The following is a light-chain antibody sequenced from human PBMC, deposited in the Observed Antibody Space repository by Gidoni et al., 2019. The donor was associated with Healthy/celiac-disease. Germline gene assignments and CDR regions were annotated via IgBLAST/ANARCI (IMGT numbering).Light chain of an antibody. CDR1: QSVSSY. J-gene: IGKJ5*01. Sequence: EIVLTQSPATLSLSPGERATLSCRASQSVSSYLAWYQQKPGQAPRLLIYDASSGSGTDFTLTISSLEPEDFAVYYCQQRSNWPITFXXXTRLEIK. CDR3: QQRSNWPIT. V-gene: IGKV3-11*01. CDR2: DAS.